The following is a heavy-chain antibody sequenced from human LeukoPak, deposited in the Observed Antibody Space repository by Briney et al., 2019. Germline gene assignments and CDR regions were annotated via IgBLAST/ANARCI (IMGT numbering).Heavy chain of an antibody. J-gene: IGHJ4*02. D-gene: IGHD3-22*01. CDR1: GFIFKSYW. CDR3: ARGRSYYYDSSGYYIDY. V-gene: IGHV3-7*03. CDR2: IKQDGSEE. Sequence: GGSLRLSCAASGFIFKSYWMSWVRQAPGKGLEWVAHIKQDGSEENYVDSVRGRFTISRDNAKKSLYLQMNSLRAEDTAVYYCARGRSYYYDSSGYYIDYWGQGTLVTVSS.